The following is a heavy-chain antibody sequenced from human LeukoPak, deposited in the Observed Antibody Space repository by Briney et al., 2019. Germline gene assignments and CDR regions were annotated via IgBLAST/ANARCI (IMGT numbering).Heavy chain of an antibody. D-gene: IGHD3-22*01. V-gene: IGHV1-24*01. Sequence: ASVKVSCKVSGYTLTELSMHWVRQAPGKGLEWMGGFDPEDGETIYAQKFQGRVTMTRDTSTSTVYMELSSLRSEDTAVYYCARSIWYYYDSSGYDYWGQGTLVTVSS. CDR3: ARSIWYYYDSSGYDY. CDR2: FDPEDGET. J-gene: IGHJ4*02. CDR1: GYTLTELS.